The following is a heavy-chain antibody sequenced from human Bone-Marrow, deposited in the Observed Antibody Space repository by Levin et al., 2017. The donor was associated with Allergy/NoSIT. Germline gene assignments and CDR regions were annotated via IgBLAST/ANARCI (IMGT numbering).Heavy chain of an antibody. V-gene: IGHV3-23*01. D-gene: IGHD5-18*01. J-gene: IGHJ4*02. Sequence: GGSLRLSCAASGFIFSNYAMNWVRQAPGKGLEWVSVISGSGARTYYADSVKGRFTISRDNSQNTLYLQMNSLRAEDTAVYYCAKDGSTYGSFGSWGQGTLLSVSS. CDR1: GFIFSNYA. CDR2: ISGSGART. CDR3: AKDGSTYGSFGS.